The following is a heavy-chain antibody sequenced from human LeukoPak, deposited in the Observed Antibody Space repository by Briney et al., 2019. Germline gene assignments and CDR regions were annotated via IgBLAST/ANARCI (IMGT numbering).Heavy chain of an antibody. Sequence: SETLSLTCTVSGGSISSSSYYWGWIRQPPGKGLEWIGSIHYSGSTYYNPSLKSRVTISVDTSKNQFSLKLSSVTAADTAVYYCARHGPDGGSGYFPSWGQGTLVTVSS. J-gene: IGHJ4*02. V-gene: IGHV4-39*01. CDR3: ARHGPDGGSGYFPS. CDR2: IHYSGST. D-gene: IGHD3-22*01. CDR1: GGSISSSSYY.